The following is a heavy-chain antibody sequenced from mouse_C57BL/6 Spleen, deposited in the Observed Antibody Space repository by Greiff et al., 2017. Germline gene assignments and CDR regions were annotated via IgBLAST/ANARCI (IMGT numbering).Heavy chain of an antibody. J-gene: IGHJ1*03. D-gene: IGHD1-1*01. CDR2: IYPGDGDT. CDR3: ARRGPTTVAEGYFDV. CDR1: GYAFSSYW. Sequence: QVQLQQSGAELVKPGASVKISCKASGYAFSSYWMNWVKQRPGKGLEWIGQIYPGDGDTNYNGKFKGKATLTADKSSSTAYMQLSSLTSEDSAVYVCARRGPTTVAEGYFDVWGTGTTVTVSS. V-gene: IGHV1-80*01.